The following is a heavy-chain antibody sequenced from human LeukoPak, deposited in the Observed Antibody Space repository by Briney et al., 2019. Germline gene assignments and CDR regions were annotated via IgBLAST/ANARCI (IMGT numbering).Heavy chain of an antibody. CDR2: INPSGDGT. CDR3: ARSFSSWPSFAFDY. CDR1: GHTFTTYY. Sequence: ASVKVSCKASGHTFTTYYVHLVRQAPEQGLEWMGVINPSGDGTNYPQRFQGRVTLTRDTSTSTAYMELSSLRSEDTAVYYCARSFSSWPSFAFDYWGQGTLVTVSS. D-gene: IGHD6-13*01. J-gene: IGHJ4*02. V-gene: IGHV1-46*01.